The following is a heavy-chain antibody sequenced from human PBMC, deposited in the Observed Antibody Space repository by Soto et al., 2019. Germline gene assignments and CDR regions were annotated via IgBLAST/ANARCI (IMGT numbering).Heavy chain of an antibody. V-gene: IGHV3-11*05. CDR3: ARRRPTGYYNY. J-gene: IGHJ4*02. Sequence: QVQLVESGGDLVKPGGSLRLSCAASGFPFSDYYMSWIRQAPGKGLEWVSSIGSSSSYTNYADSVKGRFTISRDNAKNSLDLQMNRLRAEDTAVYYCARRRPTGYYNYWGQGTLVTVSA. CDR1: GFPFSDYY. CDR2: IGSSSSYT. D-gene: IGHD3-22*01.